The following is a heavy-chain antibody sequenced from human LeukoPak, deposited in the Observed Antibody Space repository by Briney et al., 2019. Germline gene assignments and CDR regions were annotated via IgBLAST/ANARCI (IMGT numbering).Heavy chain of an antibody. CDR1: GFSLSNYN. D-gene: IGHD6-13*01. CDR2: ITLSSTTL. CDR3: AREPAYSSSWTVFDS. V-gene: IGHV3-48*01. Sequence: GGSLRLSCEASGFSLSNYNMNWVRQAPGKGLEWVSYITLSSTTLYYADSVKGRFTISRDNAKNSLYLQMNSLRAEDSALYYCAREPAYSSSWTVFDSWGQGTLVTVSS. J-gene: IGHJ4*02.